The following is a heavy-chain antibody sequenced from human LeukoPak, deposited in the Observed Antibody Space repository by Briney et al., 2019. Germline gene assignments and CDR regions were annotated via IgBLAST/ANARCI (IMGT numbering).Heavy chain of an antibody. CDR1: GFTFSDYY. J-gene: IGHJ4*02. Sequence: GGSLRLSCAASGFTFSDYYMSWIRQAPGKGLEWVSYISSSGSTIYYADSVKGRFTISRDNAKNSLYLQMNSLRAEDTAVYYCARDRVYYYDSSGYSSFDYWGQGTLVTVSS. CDR2: ISSSGSTI. CDR3: ARDRVYYYDSSGYSSFDY. D-gene: IGHD3-22*01. V-gene: IGHV3-11*01.